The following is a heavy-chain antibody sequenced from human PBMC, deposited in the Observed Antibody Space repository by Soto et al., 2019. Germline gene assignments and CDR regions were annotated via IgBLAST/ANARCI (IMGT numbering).Heavy chain of an antibody. CDR1: GFTFSSYA. D-gene: IGHD3-22*01. V-gene: IGHV3-30-3*01. CDR3: ARDGYYYDSSGPYFDY. J-gene: IGHJ4*02. Sequence: QVQLVESGGGVVQPGRSLRLSCAASGFTFSSYAMHWVRQAPGKGLEWVAVISYDGSNKYYADSVKGRFIISRDNSKNTLYLQMNSLRAEDTAVYYCARDGYYYDSSGPYFDYWGQGTLVTVSS. CDR2: ISYDGSNK.